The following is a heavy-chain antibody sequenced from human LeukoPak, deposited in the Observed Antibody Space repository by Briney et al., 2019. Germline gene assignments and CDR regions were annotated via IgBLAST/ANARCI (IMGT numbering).Heavy chain of an antibody. CDR1: GFTLSAHG. J-gene: IGHJ4*02. CDR2: VWSDGINK. CDR3: ARGPRGSTWAVFDY. V-gene: IGHV3-33*01. D-gene: IGHD7-27*01. Sequence: PGGSLRLSCATSGFTLSAHGMHWVRQAPGKGLDWVAVVWSDGINKFYADSVKGRFTISRDNSKNTLYLEVNSLRAEDTAVYYCARGPRGSTWAVFDYWGQGTLVTVSS.